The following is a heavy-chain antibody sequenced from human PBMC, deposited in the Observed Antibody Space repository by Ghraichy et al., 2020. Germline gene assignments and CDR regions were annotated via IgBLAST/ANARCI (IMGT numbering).Heavy chain of an antibody. CDR2: ISTSSTYI. CDR1: GFTFSNYY. Sequence: SCAASGFTFSNYYMNWVRQAPGKGLEWVSSISTSSTYIYYADSVKGRFTISRDNARNSLYLQMNSLRAEDTAVYYCARGEIAAAGICDSWGQGTLVTVSS. CDR3: ARGEIAAAGICDS. V-gene: IGHV3-21*01. D-gene: IGHD6-13*01. J-gene: IGHJ4*02.